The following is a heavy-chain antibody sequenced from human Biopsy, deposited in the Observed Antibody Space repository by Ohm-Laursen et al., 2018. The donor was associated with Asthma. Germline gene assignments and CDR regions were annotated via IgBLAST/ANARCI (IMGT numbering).Heavy chain of an antibody. J-gene: IGHJ4*02. CDR1: GFMFRSFG. Sequence: SLRLSCAASGFMFRSFGMHWVRQAPGKGLEWVTVISYDGNHKFYEDSVKGRFTISRDNSKNTLYLQMNSLRTEDTAVYYCAKRRGYSGHDNDYWGQGTLVTVSS. CDR2: ISYDGNHK. CDR3: AKRRGYSGHDNDY. D-gene: IGHD5-12*01. V-gene: IGHV3-30*18.